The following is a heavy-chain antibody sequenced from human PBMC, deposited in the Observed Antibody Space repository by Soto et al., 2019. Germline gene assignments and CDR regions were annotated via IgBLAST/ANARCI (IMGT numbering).Heavy chain of an antibody. D-gene: IGHD3-22*01. CDR2: ISGSGGST. Sequence: GGSLRLSCAASGFTFSSYAMSWVRQAPGKGLEWVSAISGSGGSTYYADSVKGRFTISRDNSKNTLYLQMNSLRAEDTAVYYCAKELSPRYYYDSSGYSCFDYWGQGTLVTVSS. CDR3: AKELSPRYYYDSSGYSCFDY. V-gene: IGHV3-23*01. J-gene: IGHJ4*02. CDR1: GFTFSSYA.